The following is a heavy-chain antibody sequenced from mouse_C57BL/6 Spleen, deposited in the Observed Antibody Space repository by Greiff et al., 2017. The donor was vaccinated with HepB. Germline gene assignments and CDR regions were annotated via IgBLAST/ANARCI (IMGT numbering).Heavy chain of an antibody. CDR2: ISYDGSN. J-gene: IGHJ3*01. V-gene: IGHV3-6*01. CDR1: GYSITSGYY. Sequence: EVKLLESGPGLVKPSQSLSLTCSVTGYSITSGYYWNWIRQFPGNKLEWMGYISYDGSNNYNPSLKNRISITRDTSKNQFFLKLNSVTTEDTATYYCAEYSAWFAYWGQGTLVTVSA. D-gene: IGHD5-2*01. CDR3: AEYSAWFAY.